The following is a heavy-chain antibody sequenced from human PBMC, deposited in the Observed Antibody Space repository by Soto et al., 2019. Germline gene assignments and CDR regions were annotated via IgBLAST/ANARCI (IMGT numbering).Heavy chain of an antibody. CDR1: GGSFSAYS. Sequence: SETLSLTCAVYGGSFSAYSWSWIRQPPGKGLEWIGEITHSGSTYYNPSLKSRVTISVDTSKNQFSLKLNSVTAADTAIYYCARVDVRVSARRYFDYWGQGALVTVSS. J-gene: IGHJ4*02. CDR3: ARVDVRVSARRYFDY. CDR2: ITHSGST. V-gene: IGHV4-34*01. D-gene: IGHD6-6*01.